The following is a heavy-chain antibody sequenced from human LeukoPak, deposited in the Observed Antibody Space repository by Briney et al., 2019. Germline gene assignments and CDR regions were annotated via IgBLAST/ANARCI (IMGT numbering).Heavy chain of an antibody. CDR2: IYYSGST. V-gene: IGHV4-39*01. CDR1: GGSISSSSYY. J-gene: IGHJ4*02. Sequence: PSETLSLTCTVSGGSISSSSYYWGWIRQPPGKGLEWIGSIYYSGSTYYNPSLKSRVTISVDTSKNQFSLKLSSVTAADTAVYYCARREILEGRERGYSYHLYYFDYWGQGTLVTVSS. D-gene: IGHD5-18*01. CDR3: ARREILEGRERGYSYHLYYFDY.